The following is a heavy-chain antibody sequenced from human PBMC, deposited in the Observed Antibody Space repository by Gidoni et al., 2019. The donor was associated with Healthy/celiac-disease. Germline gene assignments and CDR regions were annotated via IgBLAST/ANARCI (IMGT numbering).Heavy chain of an antibody. Sequence: EVQLVESGGGLVKPGGSLRRSCAASGFTFSSYSMNWVRQAPGKGLGWVSSISSSSSDIYYADSVTGRFTISRDNAKNSLYLQMNSLRAEDTAVYYCARDPIVGATTSFDWFDPWGQGTLVTVSS. D-gene: IGHD1-26*01. V-gene: IGHV3-21*01. CDR2: ISSSSSDI. J-gene: IGHJ5*02. CDR3: ARDPIVGATTSFDWFDP. CDR1: GFTFSSYS.